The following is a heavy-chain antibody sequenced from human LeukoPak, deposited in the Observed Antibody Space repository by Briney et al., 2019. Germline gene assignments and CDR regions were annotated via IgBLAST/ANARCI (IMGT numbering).Heavy chain of an antibody. Sequence: SETLSLTCTVSGGSISSYYWSWIRQPPGKGLEWIGYIYYSGSTNYNPSLKSRVTISVDTSKNQFSLKLSSVTAADTAVYYCARTTMVPGTYYMDVWGKGTTVTISS. J-gene: IGHJ6*03. CDR1: GGSISSYY. CDR3: ARTTMVPGTYYMDV. V-gene: IGHV4-59*01. CDR2: IYYSGST. D-gene: IGHD3-10*01.